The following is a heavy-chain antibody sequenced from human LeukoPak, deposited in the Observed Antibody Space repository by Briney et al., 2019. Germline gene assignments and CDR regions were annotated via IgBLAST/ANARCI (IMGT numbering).Heavy chain of an antibody. CDR1: GFTFDDYA. D-gene: IGHD6-19*01. CDR2: ISWNSGSI. Sequence: GRSLRLSCAASGFTFDDYAMHWVREAPGKGLEWVSGISWNSGSIGYADSVKGRFTISRDNAKNSLYLQMNSLRAEDTALYYCAAQGEQWLARAFDTWGQGTMVTVSS. J-gene: IGHJ3*02. V-gene: IGHV3-9*01. CDR3: AAQGEQWLARAFDT.